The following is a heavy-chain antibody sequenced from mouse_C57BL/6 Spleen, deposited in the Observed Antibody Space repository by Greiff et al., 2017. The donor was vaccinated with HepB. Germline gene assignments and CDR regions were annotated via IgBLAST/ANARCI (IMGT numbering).Heavy chain of an antibody. J-gene: IGHJ1*03. Sequence: EVMLVESGGGLVQSGRSLRLSCATSGFTFSDFYMEWVRQAPGKGLEWIAASRNKANDYTTEYSASVKGRFIVSRDTSQSILYLQMNALRAEDTAIYYCARGELGFWYFDVWGTGTTVTVSS. CDR1: GFTFSDFY. V-gene: IGHV7-1*01. CDR2: SRNKANDYTT. D-gene: IGHD4-1*01. CDR3: ARGELGFWYFDV.